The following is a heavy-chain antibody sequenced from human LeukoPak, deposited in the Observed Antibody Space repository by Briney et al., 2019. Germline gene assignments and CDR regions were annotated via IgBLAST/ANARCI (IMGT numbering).Heavy chain of an antibody. CDR1: GFTFSSYS. D-gene: IGHD6-19*01. J-gene: IGHJ4*02. Sequence: PGGSLRLSCAASGFTFSSYSMNWVRQAPGKGLEWVSYISSSSGTIYYADSVKGRFTLSRDNSKNTLYLQMNSLRAEDTAVYYCVRGLGWYDYWGQGTLVTVSS. CDR3: VRGLGWYDY. CDR2: ISSSSGTI. V-gene: IGHV3-48*01.